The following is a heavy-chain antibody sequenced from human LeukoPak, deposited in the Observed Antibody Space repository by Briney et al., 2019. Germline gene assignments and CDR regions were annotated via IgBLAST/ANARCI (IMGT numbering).Heavy chain of an antibody. CDR1: GFTFSSYS. CDR3: ARENILTGYPSYYFDY. J-gene: IGHJ4*02. V-gene: IGHV3-21*01. Sequence: GGSLRLSCAASGFTFSSYSMNWVRQAPGKGLEWVLSSSSSSSYIYYADSVKGRFTISRDNAKNSLYLQMNSLRAEDTAVYYCARENILTGYPSYYFDYWGQGTLVTVSS. D-gene: IGHD3-9*01. CDR2: SSSSSSYI.